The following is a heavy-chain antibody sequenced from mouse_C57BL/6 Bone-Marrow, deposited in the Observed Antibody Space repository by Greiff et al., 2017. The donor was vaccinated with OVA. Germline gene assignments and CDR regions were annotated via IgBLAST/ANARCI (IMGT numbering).Heavy chain of an antibody. CDR2: IHPNSGST. J-gene: IGHJ2*01. CDR1: GYTFTSYW. D-gene: IGHD6-5*01. CDR3: ARKGALSYFDY. V-gene: IGHV1-64*01. Sequence: QVQLQQSGAELVKPGASVKLSCKASGYTFTSYWMHWVKQRPGQGLEWIGMIHPNSGSTNYNEKFKSKATLTVDKSSSTAYMQLSSLTSEDSAVYYCARKGALSYFDYWGQGTTLTVSS.